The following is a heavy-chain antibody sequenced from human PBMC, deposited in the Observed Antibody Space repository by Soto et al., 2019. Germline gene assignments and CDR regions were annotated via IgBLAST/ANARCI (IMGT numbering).Heavy chain of an antibody. V-gene: IGHV3-21*01. D-gene: IGHD1-26*01. Sequence: LRLSCAASGFPFSSYNMNWVRQAPGKGLEWVSSITSTTSDIYYADSVKGRFTISRDNAKNSLYLHINSLRAEDTAVYYCARPYSGSYSFDYWGQGTLVTVSS. CDR2: ITSTTSDI. CDR3: ARPYSGSYSFDY. CDR1: GFPFSSYN. J-gene: IGHJ4*02.